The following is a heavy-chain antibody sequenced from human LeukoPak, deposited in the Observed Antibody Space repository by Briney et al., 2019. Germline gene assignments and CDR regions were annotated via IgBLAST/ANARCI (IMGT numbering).Heavy chain of an antibody. CDR3: ARLLITVAGRYFDY. J-gene: IGHJ4*02. Sequence: PSETLSLTCTVSGGSISTSSYYWGWIRQPPGKGLEWIGSIYYRGSTYYKPSLKSRVTISVDTSKNQFSLKLSSVTAADTAVYYCARLLITVAGRYFDYWGQGTLVTVSS. D-gene: IGHD6-19*01. CDR2: IYYRGST. CDR1: GGSISTSSYY. V-gene: IGHV4-39*01.